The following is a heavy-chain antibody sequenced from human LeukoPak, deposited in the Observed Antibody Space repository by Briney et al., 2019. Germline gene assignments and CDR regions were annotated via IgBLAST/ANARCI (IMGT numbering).Heavy chain of an antibody. CDR2: INHSGST. J-gene: IGHJ4*02. D-gene: IGHD3-10*01. CDR1: GGSFSGYY. V-gene: IGHV4-34*01. CDR3: ARVKLWFGEFPFDY. Sequence: SETLSLTCAVYGGSFSGYYWSWIRQPPGKGLEWIGEINHSGSTNYNPSLKSRVTISVDTSKNQFSLMLSSVTAADTAVYYCARVKLWFGEFPFDYWGQGTLVTVSS.